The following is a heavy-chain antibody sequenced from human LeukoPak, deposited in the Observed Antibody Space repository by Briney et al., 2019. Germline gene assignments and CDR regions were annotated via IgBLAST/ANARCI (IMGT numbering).Heavy chain of an antibody. V-gene: IGHV4-59*01. CDR3: ARTWKTTVTN. D-gene: IGHD4-17*01. Sequence: SETLSLTCTVSGGSINSYFWTWIRQPPGRGLEWIGYISYSGSTNYNPSLKSRVTISVDTSKNQFSLTLSSVTAADTAVYYCARTWKTTVTNWGQGTLVTVSS. CDR1: GGSINSYF. J-gene: IGHJ4*02. CDR2: ISYSGST.